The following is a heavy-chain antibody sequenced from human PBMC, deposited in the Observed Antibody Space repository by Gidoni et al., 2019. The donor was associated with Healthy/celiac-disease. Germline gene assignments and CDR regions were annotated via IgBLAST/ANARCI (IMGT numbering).Heavy chain of an antibody. J-gene: IGHJ4*02. V-gene: IGHV3-30*18. CDR1: GFTFSSSG. D-gene: IGHD3-22*01. Sequence: QVQLVESGGGVVQPGRSLRLSCAASGFTFSSSGTHWVRQAPGKGLEWVAVISYDGSNKYYADSVKGRFTISRDNSKNTLYLQMNSLRAEDTAVYYCAKEGGDFYYDSSGYQGGFDYWGQGTLVTVSS. CDR2: ISYDGSNK. CDR3: AKEGGDFYYDSSGYQGGFDY.